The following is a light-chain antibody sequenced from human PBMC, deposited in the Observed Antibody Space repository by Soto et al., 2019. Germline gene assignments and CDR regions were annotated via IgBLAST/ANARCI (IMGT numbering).Light chain of an antibody. J-gene: IGKJ5*01. CDR3: QQYESLPLT. V-gene: IGKV1-33*01. Sequence: DIQMTQSPSSQSASVGDRVTITCQASQYINKNLIWYQQKPGKAPKLLIYDASDLETGVPSRFSGSGSGTGFTFTISSLQPEDFATYYCQQYESLPLTFGQGTRLEIK. CDR2: DAS. CDR1: QYINKN.